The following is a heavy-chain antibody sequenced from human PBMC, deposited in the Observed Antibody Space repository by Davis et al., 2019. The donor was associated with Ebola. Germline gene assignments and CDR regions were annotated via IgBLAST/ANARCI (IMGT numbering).Heavy chain of an antibody. D-gene: IGHD3-22*01. Sequence: PSETLSLTCTVSGASISSHYWSWIRQPPGKGLEWIGYIYDSGSTNYNPSLKSRVTISVDTSKNQFSLNLSSVTAADTAVYYCARVYWYDGSAYSYLDPWGQGALVTVSS. CDR3: ARVYWYDGSAYSYLDP. CDR1: GASISSHY. CDR2: IYDSGST. V-gene: IGHV4-59*11. J-gene: IGHJ5*02.